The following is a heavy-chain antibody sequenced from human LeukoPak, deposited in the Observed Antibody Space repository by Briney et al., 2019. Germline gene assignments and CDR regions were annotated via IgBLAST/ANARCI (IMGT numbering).Heavy chain of an antibody. CDR3: ARETFCTNTTCPIGDHFDY. CDR1: GFTFSSYS. J-gene: IGHJ4*02. Sequence: GGSLRLSCAASGFTFSSYSMNWVRQAPGKGLEWVSSISSSSRYIYYADSLKGRFTISRDNAKNSLYLQMNSLRAEDTAVYYCARETFCTNTTCPIGDHFDYWGQGTLVTVSS. D-gene: IGHD2-2*01. CDR2: ISSSSRYI. V-gene: IGHV3-21*01.